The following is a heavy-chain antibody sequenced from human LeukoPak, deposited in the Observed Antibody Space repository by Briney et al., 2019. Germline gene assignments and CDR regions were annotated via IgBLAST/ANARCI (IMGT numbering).Heavy chain of an antibody. V-gene: IGHV1-8*01. Sequence: ASVKVSCKASGYTFTSYDINWVRQATGQGLEWMGWMNPNSGNTGYAQKFQGRVTMTRDTSISTAYMELSRLRSDDTAVYYCARGPYYDSSGYYRNWFDPWGQGTLVTVSS. D-gene: IGHD3-22*01. CDR3: ARGPYYDSSGYYRNWFDP. CDR1: GYTFTSYD. CDR2: MNPNSGNT. J-gene: IGHJ5*02.